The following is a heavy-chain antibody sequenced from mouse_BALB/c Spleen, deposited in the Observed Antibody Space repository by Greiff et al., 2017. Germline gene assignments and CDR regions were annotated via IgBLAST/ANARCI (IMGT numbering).Heavy chain of an antibody. CDR1: GFTFSSYG. V-gene: IGHV5-6-3*01. CDR2: INSNGGST. Sequence: EVKLVESGGGLVQPGGSLKLSCAASGFTFSSYGMSWVRQTPDKRLELVATINSNGGSTYYPDSVKGRFTISRDNAKNTLYLQMSSLKSEDTAMYYCARADGYYYFDDWGQGTTLTVSS. D-gene: IGHD2-3*01. CDR3: ARADGYYYFDD. J-gene: IGHJ2*01.